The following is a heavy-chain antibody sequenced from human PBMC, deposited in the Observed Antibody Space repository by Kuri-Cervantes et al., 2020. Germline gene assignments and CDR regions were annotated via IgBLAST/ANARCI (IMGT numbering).Heavy chain of an antibody. CDR1: GGSISSSNW. CDR2: IYHSGST. D-gene: IGHD6-13*01. Sequence: SCAVSGGSISSSNWWSWVRQPPGKGLEWIGEIYHSGSTNYNPSLKSRVTISRDNSKNTLYLQMNSLRAEDTAVYYCARERGHDSSSWYAYYYYGMDVWGQGTTVTFSS. CDR3: ARERGHDSSSWYAYYYYGMDV. J-gene: IGHJ6*02. V-gene: IGHV4-4*02.